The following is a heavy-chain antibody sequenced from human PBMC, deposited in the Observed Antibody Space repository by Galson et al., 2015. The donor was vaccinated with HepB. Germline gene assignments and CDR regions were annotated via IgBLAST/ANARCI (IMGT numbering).Heavy chain of an antibody. V-gene: IGHV1-46*03. D-gene: IGHD6-19*01. Sequence: SVKVSCKASGFPFTSYYIHWLRQAPGQGLEWMGMINPYGGSTTYSRNFQGGLTMTRDTSTSTVYMELSSLKYEDTAVYYCGRGMDSSGWGFDYWGQGTLVSVSS. CDR2: INPYGGST. CDR1: GFPFTSYY. J-gene: IGHJ4*02. CDR3: GRGMDSSGWGFDY.